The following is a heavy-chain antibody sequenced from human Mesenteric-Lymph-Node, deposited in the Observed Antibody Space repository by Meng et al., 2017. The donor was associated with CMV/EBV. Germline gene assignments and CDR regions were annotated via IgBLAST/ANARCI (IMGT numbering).Heavy chain of an antibody. V-gene: IGHV1-46*01. J-gene: IGHJ6*02. CDR1: GYTFTNYY. CDR2: INPSGGST. Sequence: ASVKVSCKASGYTFTNYYIHWVRQAPGQGLEWMGIINPSGGSTSYAQKFQGRVTMTRDTPTSTVYMELSSLRSEDTAVYYCARGTQGAIFGYGMDVWGQGTTVTVSS. CDR3: ARGTQGAIFGYGMDV. D-gene: IGHD3-3*01.